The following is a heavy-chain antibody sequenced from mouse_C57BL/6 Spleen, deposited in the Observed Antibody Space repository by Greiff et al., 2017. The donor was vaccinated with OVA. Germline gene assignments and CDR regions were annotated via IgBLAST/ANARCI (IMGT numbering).Heavy chain of an antibody. V-gene: IGHV14-4*01. J-gene: IGHJ1*03. CDR1: GFNIKDDY. D-gene: IGHD2-5*01. CDR3: TPYSNYWYFDV. Sequence: DVQLQESGAELVRPGASVKLSCTASGFNIKDDYMHWVKQRPEQGLEWIGWIDPENGDTEYASKFQGKATITADTSSNTAYLQLSSLTSEDTAVYYCTPYSNYWYFDVWGTGTTVTVSS. CDR2: IDPENGDT.